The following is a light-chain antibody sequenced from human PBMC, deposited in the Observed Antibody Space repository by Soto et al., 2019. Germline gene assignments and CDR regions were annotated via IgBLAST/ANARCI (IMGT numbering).Light chain of an antibody. V-gene: IGKV1-5*03. CDR2: KAS. J-gene: IGKJ4*01. Sequence: DIQMTQSPSTLSASVGDRVTITCRASQSISSWLAWYQQKPGKAPKLLIYKASSLESGVPSRFSGSGSGTEFTLTISSLQPDDFATYYCQQYDSYPLTFGGGTNAEIK. CDR3: QQYDSYPLT. CDR1: QSISSW.